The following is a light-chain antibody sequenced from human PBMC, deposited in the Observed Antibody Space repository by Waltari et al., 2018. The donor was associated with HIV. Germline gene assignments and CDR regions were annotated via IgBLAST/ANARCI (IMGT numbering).Light chain of an antibody. CDR2: EDS. CDR3: YSTDSSGNHRV. CDR1: ALPKKY. J-gene: IGLJ2*01. Sequence: SYELTQPPSVSVSPGQTARITCSGDALPKKYAYWYQQTSGQAPVLVIYEDSKRPAGLPERFSGSSAGTMASLTISGAQAEDEADYYCYSTDSSGNHRVFGGGTKLTVL. V-gene: IGLV3-10*01.